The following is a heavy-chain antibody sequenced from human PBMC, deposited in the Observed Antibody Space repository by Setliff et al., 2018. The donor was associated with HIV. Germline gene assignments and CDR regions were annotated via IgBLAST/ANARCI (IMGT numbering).Heavy chain of an antibody. CDR1: GGSISSYY. V-gene: IGHV4-59*12. CDR2: IYHSGST. Sequence: SETLSLTCTVSGGSISSYYWSWIRQPPGKGLEWIGYIYHSGSTNYNPSLKSRVTISVDTSKNQCSLKLSSVTAADTAVYYCARDVPWGDYYYYMDVWGKGTTVTVSS. D-gene: IGHD3-16*01. J-gene: IGHJ6*03. CDR3: ARDVPWGDYYYYMDV.